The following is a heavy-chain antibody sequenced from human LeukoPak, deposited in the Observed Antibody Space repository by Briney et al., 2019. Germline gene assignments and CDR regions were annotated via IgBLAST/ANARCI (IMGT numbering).Heavy chain of an antibody. Sequence: GGSLRLPCAASGFTFSSYAMSWVRQAPGKGLEWVSAISGSGGSTYYADSVKGRFTISRDNSKNTLYLQMNSLRAEDTAVYYCAKDRRRITIFGVVTGRGYYFDYWGQGTLVTVSS. CDR2: ISGSGGST. D-gene: IGHD3-3*01. J-gene: IGHJ4*02. CDR1: GFTFSSYA. CDR3: AKDRRRITIFGVVTGRGYYFDY. V-gene: IGHV3-23*01.